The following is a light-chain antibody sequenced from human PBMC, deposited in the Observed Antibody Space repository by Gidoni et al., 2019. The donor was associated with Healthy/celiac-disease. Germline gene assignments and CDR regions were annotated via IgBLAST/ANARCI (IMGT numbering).Light chain of an antibody. Sequence: QSVLTQPPSVSGAPGQRVTISCTGSRSNIGAIYDVHWYQQLPGTAPKLLIYGNSNRPSGVPDRFSGSKSGTSASLAITGLQAEDEADYYCQSYDRSLSYVFGTGTKVTVL. J-gene: IGLJ1*01. CDR1: RSNIGAIYD. CDR3: QSYDRSLSYV. CDR2: GNS. V-gene: IGLV1-40*01.